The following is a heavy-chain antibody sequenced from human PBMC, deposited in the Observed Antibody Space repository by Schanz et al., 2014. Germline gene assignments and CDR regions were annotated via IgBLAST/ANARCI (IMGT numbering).Heavy chain of an antibody. V-gene: IGHV4-4*07. J-gene: IGHJ2*01. Sequence: QVQLQESGPGLLKPSETLSLTCTVSGGSIRSYFWSWIRQPAGKALEWVGRVFPNGITNYNPSLKSRVPIPLDTSKNQFSLTLTSLTAADTAVYYCARDTTWRLDLWGRGTLVTVSS. CDR1: GGSIRSYF. D-gene: IGHD1-1*01. CDR2: VFPNGIT. CDR3: ARDTTWRLDL.